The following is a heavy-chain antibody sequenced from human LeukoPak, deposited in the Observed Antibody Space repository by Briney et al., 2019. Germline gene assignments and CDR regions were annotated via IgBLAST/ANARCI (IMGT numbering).Heavy chain of an antibody. CDR2: ISAYNGNT. D-gene: IGHD1-26*01. Sequence: ASVNVSCKDSGYTFTSYGISWVRQAPGQGLEWMGWISAYNGNTNYAQKLHGRVTMTTDTSTNTVYMELRSLRFDDTAVYYCARDLAGVVGVTAWFDPWGQGTLVTVSS. CDR1: GYTFTSYG. J-gene: IGHJ5*02. V-gene: IGHV1-18*01. CDR3: ARDLAGVVGVTAWFDP.